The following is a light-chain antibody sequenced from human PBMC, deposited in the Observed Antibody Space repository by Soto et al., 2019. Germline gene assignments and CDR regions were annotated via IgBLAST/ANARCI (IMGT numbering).Light chain of an antibody. J-gene: IGKJ5*01. Sequence: EIVLTQSPATLSLSPGERATLSCRSSQSVSSYLAWYQHKPGQAPRLLIYDASNRATGIPARFSGSGSWTAFTLTISSLEPADFAAEYGQHRSNWPITFGQGTRLEIK. V-gene: IGKV3-11*01. CDR2: DAS. CDR1: QSVSSY. CDR3: QHRSNWPIT.